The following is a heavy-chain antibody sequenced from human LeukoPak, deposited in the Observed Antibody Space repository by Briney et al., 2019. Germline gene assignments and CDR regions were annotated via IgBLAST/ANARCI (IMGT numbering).Heavy chain of an antibody. J-gene: IGHJ6*02. V-gene: IGHV3-53*01. Sequence: GGSLRLSCAASGFTVSSNYMNWVRQAPGKGLEWVSVIYSGGSTYYADSVKGRFTISRDNSKNTLYLQMNSLRAEDTAVYYCARGDYYYYGMDVWGQGTTVTVSS. CDR3: ARGDYYYYGMDV. CDR2: IYSGGST. CDR1: GFTVSSNY. D-gene: IGHD5-24*01.